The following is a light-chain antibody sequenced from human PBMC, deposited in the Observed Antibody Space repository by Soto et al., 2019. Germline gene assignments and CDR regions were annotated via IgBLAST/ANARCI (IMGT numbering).Light chain of an antibody. CDR1: QSLVYSDGNTY. CDR2: KVS. CDR3: MQGTHWPIT. J-gene: IGKJ4*01. V-gene: IGKV2-30*01. Sequence: DVVMTQSPLSLPVTLGQPASISCRSSQSLVYSDGNTYLNWFQQRPGHSPRRLIYKVSNRDSGVPDRFSGSGSGTDFTLKISRVEADDVGVYYCMQGTHWPITFGGGTKVEIK.